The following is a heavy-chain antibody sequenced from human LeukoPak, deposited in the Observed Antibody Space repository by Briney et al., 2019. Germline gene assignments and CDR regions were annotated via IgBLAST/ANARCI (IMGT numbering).Heavy chain of an antibody. CDR2: INASGRP. CDR3: TRGVVGATAGGH. D-gene: IGHD1-26*01. J-gene: IGHJ4*02. Sequence: PSDTLSLTCTLSGDPISSGPYQWSWVRQPAGKGLEWIGRINASGRPRYNPSLMSRVTMSVDTSKDQFTLQLSSVTATDRAIYYCTRGVVGATAGGHWGQGTLVTVSS. V-gene: IGHV4-61*02. CDR1: GDPISSGPYQ.